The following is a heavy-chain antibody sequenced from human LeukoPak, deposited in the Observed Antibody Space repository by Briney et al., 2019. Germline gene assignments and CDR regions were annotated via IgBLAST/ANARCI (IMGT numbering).Heavy chain of an antibody. V-gene: IGHV3-7*01. CDR2: IKQDGSEK. D-gene: IGHD2-15*01. CDR1: GFTFSSYW. Sequence: PGGSLRLSCAASGFTFSSYWMSWVRQAPGKGLEWVANIKQDGSEKYYVDSVKGRFTISRDNAKNSLYLQMNSLRAEDTAVYCCAAHMVVQWYFDLWGRGTLVTVSS. J-gene: IGHJ2*01. CDR3: AAHMVVQWYFDL.